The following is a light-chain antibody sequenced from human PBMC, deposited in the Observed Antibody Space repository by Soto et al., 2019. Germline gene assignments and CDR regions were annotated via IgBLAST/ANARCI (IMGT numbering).Light chain of an antibody. CDR2: STN. CDR1: RSNIGSNT. J-gene: IGLJ7*01. V-gene: IGLV1-44*01. CDR3: AAWDDSLNGAV. Sequence: QSVLTQPPSASGTPGQRVTISCSGSRSNIGSNTVNWYQQLPGTAPKLLIYSTNQRPSGVPDRFSGSKSGTSASLAISGLQSEDEADYYCAAWDDSLNGAVFGGGTQLTVL.